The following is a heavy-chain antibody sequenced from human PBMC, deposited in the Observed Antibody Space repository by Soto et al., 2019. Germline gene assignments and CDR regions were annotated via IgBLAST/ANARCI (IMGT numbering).Heavy chain of an antibody. J-gene: IGHJ3*02. CDR1: GFTFSSYA. V-gene: IGHV3-23*01. D-gene: IGHD2-15*01. CDR3: AKGYEDIVVVVAATHRAGAFDI. CDR2: ISGSGGST. Sequence: GGSLRLSCAASGFTFSSYAMSWVRQAPGKGLEWVSAISGSGGSTYYADSVKGRFTISRDNSKNTLYLQMNSLRAEDTAVYYCAKGYEDIVVVVAATHRAGAFDIWGQGTMVTVSS.